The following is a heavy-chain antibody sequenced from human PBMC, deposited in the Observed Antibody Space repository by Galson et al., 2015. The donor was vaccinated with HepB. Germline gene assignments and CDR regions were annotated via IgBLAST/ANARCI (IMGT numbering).Heavy chain of an antibody. CDR3: AKDEWGRQWLFPYYGMDV. J-gene: IGHJ6*02. Sequence: SLRLSCAASGFTFSSYGMHWVRQAPGKGLEWVAVISYDGSNKYYADSVKGRFTISRDNSKNTLYLQMNSLRAEDTAVYYCAKDEWGRQWLFPYYGMDVWGQGTTVTVSS. CDR2: ISYDGSNK. CDR1: GFTFSSYG. D-gene: IGHD6-19*01. V-gene: IGHV3-30*18.